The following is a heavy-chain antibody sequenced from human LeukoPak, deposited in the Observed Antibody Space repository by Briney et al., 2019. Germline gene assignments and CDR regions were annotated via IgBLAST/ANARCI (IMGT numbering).Heavy chain of an antibody. Sequence: GSVKVSCKASGYTFTSYGISWVRQAPGQGLEWMGWISAYNGNTNYAQNLQGRVTMTTDTSTSTAYMELRSLRSDDTAVYYCARVVGGDGYNYGDYWGQGTLVTVSS. D-gene: IGHD5-24*01. CDR2: ISAYNGNT. V-gene: IGHV1-18*01. CDR1: GYTFTSYG. J-gene: IGHJ4*02. CDR3: ARVVGGDGYNYGDY.